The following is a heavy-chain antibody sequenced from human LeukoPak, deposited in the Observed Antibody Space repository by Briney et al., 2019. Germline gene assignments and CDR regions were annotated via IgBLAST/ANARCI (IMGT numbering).Heavy chain of an antibody. J-gene: IGHJ6*03. D-gene: IGHD3-10*01. CDR1: GYTFTSYD. V-gene: IGHV1-8*01. CDR3: ARGRVALVRGVIVSRRYYMDV. Sequence: ASVKVSCKASGYTFTSYDINWVRQATGQGLEWMGWMNPNSGNTGYAQKFQGRVTMTRNTSISTAYMELSSLRSEDTAVYYCARGRVALVRGVIVSRRYYMDVWGKGTTVTVSS. CDR2: MNPNSGNT.